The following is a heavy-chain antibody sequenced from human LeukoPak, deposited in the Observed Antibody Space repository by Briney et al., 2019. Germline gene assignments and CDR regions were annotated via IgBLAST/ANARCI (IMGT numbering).Heavy chain of an antibody. D-gene: IGHD6-19*01. CDR2: VSYDGSNK. CDR1: GVTFSSYG. Sequence: PGRSLRLSCAASGVTFSSYGMPWVRQAPGKGLEWVAVVSYDGSNKYYADSVKGRFTISRDNSKTTLYLQMNSLRAEDTAVYYCAKDRGGWYDYYYCGMDVWGQGTTVTVS. CDR3: AKDRGGWYDYYYCGMDV. V-gene: IGHV3-30*18. J-gene: IGHJ6*02.